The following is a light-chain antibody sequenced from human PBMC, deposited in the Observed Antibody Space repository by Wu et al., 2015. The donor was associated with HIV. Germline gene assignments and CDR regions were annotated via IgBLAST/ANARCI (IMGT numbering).Light chain of an antibody. V-gene: IGKV3-15*01. CDR1: QSVGRN. J-gene: IGKJ2*01. CDR3: QQYNHWPPNT. CDR2: DAS. Sequence: EMVMTQSPATLSVSPGERATLSCRASQSVGRNLAWYQQKVGQPPRLLMYDASIRATGIPARFSGSGSGTEFTLTISSIQSEDFAVYSCQQYNHWPPNTFWPGTKLEIK.